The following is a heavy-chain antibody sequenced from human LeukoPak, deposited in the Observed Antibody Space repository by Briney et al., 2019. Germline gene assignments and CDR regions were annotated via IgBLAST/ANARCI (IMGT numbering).Heavy chain of an antibody. D-gene: IGHD1-26*01. J-gene: IGHJ4*02. CDR2: INPKSGGT. CDR1: GYTFTGYY. Sequence: AASVKVSCKASGYTFTGYYMHWMRQAPGQGLEWMGWINPKSGGTNYAQKFEARVTMTRDMSISTVYMELSRLRSDDTAVYYCARWQKWEPKAPDYWGQGTLVTVSS. V-gene: IGHV1-2*02. CDR3: ARWQKWEPKAPDY.